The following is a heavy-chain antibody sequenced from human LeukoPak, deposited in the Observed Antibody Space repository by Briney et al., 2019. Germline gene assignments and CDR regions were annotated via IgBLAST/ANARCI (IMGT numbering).Heavy chain of an antibody. D-gene: IGHD3-22*01. Sequence: GASVKVSCKASGYTFTGYYMHWVRQAPGQGLEWMGWINPNSGGTNYAQRFQGRVTMTRDTSISTAYMELSRLRSDDTAVYYCARDRSWYYDSSGYYYGGRSPAFDIWGQGTMVTVSS. V-gene: IGHV1-2*02. CDR1: GYTFTGYY. CDR3: ARDRSWYYDSSGYYYGGRSPAFDI. CDR2: INPNSGGT. J-gene: IGHJ3*02.